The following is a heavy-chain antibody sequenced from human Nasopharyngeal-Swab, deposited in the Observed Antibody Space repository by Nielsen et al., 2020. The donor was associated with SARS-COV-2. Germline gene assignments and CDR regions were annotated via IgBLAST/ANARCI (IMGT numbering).Heavy chain of an antibody. CDR1: GYSISSGYY. Sequence: SETLSLTCTVSGYSISSGYYWAWIRPPPGKGLEWIGSIYHGGSTYYTPSLESRVTISVDTSNNHFSLKLTSVTAADTAVYYCARELSNTPKYNWFDPWGQGTLVTVPS. V-gene: IGHV4-38-2*02. CDR3: ARELSNTPKYNWFDP. CDR2: IYHGGST. D-gene: IGHD5-18*01. J-gene: IGHJ5*02.